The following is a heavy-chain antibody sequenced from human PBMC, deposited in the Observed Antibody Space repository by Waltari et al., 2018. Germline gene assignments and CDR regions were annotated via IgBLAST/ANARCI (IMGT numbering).Heavy chain of an antibody. CDR2: IIPIFGTA. CDR1: GGTFSSYA. CDR3: ASGLVVATIGGDDYYYMDV. V-gene: IGHV1-69*14. D-gene: IGHD5-12*01. J-gene: IGHJ6*03. Sequence: QVQLVQSGAEVKKPGSSVKVSCKASGGTFSSYAISWVRQAPGQGLEWMGWIIPIFGTANDAQKFQGSVTITADKSTSTAFMELSILRSEDTAVYYCASGLVVATIGGDDYYYMDVWGKGTTVTVSS.